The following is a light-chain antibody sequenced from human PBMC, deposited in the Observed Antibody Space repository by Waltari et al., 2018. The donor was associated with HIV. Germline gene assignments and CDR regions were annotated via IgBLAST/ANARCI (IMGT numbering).Light chain of an antibody. V-gene: IGLV2-14*03. J-gene: IGLJ3*02. Sequence: QSALTQPAYVSGSPGQSITISCSGPPSDIDPLNYVSWYQQHPGNGPKLFFFEDYYRPVGVSVRVSASKSGNTASLTISDLQAEDDADYFCSSYSTRNFLMFGGGTKLTVL. CDR2: EDY. CDR3: SSYSTRNFLM. CDR1: PSDIDPLNY.